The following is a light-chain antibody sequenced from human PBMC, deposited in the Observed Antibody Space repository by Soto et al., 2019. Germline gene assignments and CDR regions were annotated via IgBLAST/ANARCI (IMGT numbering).Light chain of an antibody. CDR1: SSDVGGYNY. CDR2: DVS. CDR3: RSYTSSSTLV. V-gene: IGLV2-14*01. Sequence: QSALTQPASVSGSPGQSITSSCTGTSSDVGGYNYVSWYQQHPGKAPKLMIYDVSNRPSGVSNRFSGSKSGNTASLTISGLQEEDEADYYCRSYTSSSTLVFGGGTKLTVL. J-gene: IGLJ2*01.